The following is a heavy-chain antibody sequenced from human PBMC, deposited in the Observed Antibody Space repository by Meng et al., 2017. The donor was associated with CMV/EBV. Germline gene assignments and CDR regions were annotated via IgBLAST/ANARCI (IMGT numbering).Heavy chain of an antibody. CDR2: INPNSGGT. Sequence: ASVKVSCKASGYTFTGCYMHWVRQAPGQGLEWMGWINPNSGGTNYAQKFQGRVTMTRDTSISTAYMELSRLRSDDTAVYYCARSRIQLWLHHYYYGMDVWGQGTTVTVSS. J-gene: IGHJ6*02. D-gene: IGHD5-18*01. CDR3: ARSRIQLWLHHYYYGMDV. V-gene: IGHV1-2*02. CDR1: GYTFTGCY.